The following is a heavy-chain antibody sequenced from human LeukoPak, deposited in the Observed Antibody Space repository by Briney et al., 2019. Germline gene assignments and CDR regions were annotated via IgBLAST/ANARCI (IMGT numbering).Heavy chain of an antibody. Sequence: PGGSLRLSCAASGFTFDDYAMHWVRQAPGKGLEWVSGISWNSGSIGYADSVKGRFAISRDNAKNSLYLQMNSLRAEDTALYYCAKDIADRGYSGHDNEDDAFDIWGQGTMVTVSS. CDR2: ISWNSGSI. CDR3: AKDIADRGYSGHDNEDDAFDI. D-gene: IGHD5-12*01. CDR1: GFTFDDYA. V-gene: IGHV3-9*01. J-gene: IGHJ3*02.